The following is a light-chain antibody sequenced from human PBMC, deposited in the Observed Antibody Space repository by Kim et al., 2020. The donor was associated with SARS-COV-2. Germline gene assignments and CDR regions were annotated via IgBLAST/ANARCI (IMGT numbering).Light chain of an antibody. V-gene: IGLV2-23*02. CDR2: DVN. CDR1: SSDGGSYNL. Sequence: SLTVSCAGTSSDGGSYNLVSWDQLRPGKAPKLRIYDVNKRPTGMSNHFGGSKAGNTVFLTISWLDAEDEADYYCCSYAGSSTLYGFGTGTNVTVL. J-gene: IGLJ1*01. CDR3: CSYAGSSTLYG.